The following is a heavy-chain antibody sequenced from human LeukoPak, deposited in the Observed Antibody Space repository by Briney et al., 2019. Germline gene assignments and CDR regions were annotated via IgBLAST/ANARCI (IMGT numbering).Heavy chain of an antibody. J-gene: IGHJ4*02. D-gene: IGHD3-3*01. CDR1: GYTLTELS. Sequence: ASVKVSCKVSGYTLTELSMHWVRQAPGKGLEWMGGFDPEDGETIYAQKFQGRVTMTEDTSTDTAYMELGSLRSEDTAAYYCATRPWSGYHYYFDYWGQGTLVTVSS. CDR2: FDPEDGET. CDR3: ATRPWSGYHYYFDY. V-gene: IGHV1-24*01.